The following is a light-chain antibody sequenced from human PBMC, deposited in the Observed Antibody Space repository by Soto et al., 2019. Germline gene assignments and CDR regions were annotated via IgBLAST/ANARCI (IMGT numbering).Light chain of an antibody. CDR1: SSDVGSYNL. CDR2: EGN. Sequence: QSALTQPASVCGSPAQSITISCSGTSSDVGSYNLVSWYQQHPGKAPKLMIYEGNKRPSGVSDRFSGSKSANTASLTISGLQTEDEADYCCCSYAGTNTFVFGTGTKLTVL. V-gene: IGLV2-23*01. CDR3: CSYAGTNTFV. J-gene: IGLJ1*01.